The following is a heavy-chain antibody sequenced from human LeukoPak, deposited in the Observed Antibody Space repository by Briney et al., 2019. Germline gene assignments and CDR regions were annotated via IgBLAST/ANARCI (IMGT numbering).Heavy chain of an antibody. CDR3: AKSDGVALDY. J-gene: IGHJ4*02. CDR1: GFTFSSYS. Sequence: GGSLRLSCAASGFTFSSYSMNWVRQAPGKGLEWVSYISSSGSTIYYADSVKGRFTISRDNAKNSLYLQMNSLRVEDTAVYYCAKSDGVALDYWGQETLVTVSS. V-gene: IGHV3-48*04. CDR2: ISSSGSTI. D-gene: IGHD3-3*01.